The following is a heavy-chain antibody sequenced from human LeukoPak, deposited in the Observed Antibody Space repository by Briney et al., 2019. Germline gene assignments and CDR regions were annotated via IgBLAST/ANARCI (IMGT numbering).Heavy chain of an antibody. J-gene: IGHJ3*02. V-gene: IGHV4-39*01. CDR3: ARPTFSGYYSGPFDI. CDR2: IYYSGST. CDR1: GGSISSSTYY. D-gene: IGHD3-22*01. Sequence: SETLSLTCTLSGGSISSSTYYWGWIRQPPGKGLEWIGSIYYSGSTYYNPSLKSRVTISVDTSKNQFSLKLSSVTAADTAVYFCARPTFSGYYSGPFDIWGQGTIVTVSS.